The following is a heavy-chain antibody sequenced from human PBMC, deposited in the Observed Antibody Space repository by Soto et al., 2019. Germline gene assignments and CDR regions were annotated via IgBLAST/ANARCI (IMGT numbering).Heavy chain of an antibody. CDR1: GFTFSNYW. V-gene: IGHV3-7*01. Sequence: EVQLVESGGGLVQPGGSPRLSCAASGFTFSNYWMSWVRQAPGKGLEWVANIKEDGSEKSYVDSVKGRFAISRDNAKNSLHLQMNSLRAEDTAVYYCARDGGSSGSYSYWGRGSLVTVSS. D-gene: IGHD3-10*01. J-gene: IGHJ4*02. CDR3: ARDGGSSGSYSY. CDR2: IKEDGSEK.